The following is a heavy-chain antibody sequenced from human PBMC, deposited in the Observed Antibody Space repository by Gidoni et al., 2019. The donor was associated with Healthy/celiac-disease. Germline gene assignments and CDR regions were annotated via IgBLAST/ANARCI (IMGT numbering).Heavy chain of an antibody. J-gene: IGHJ5*02. CDR2: INHSGST. CDR1: GGSFSGYY. CDR3: ASRAVVTRPNMSGFNWFDP. D-gene: IGHD2-21*02. V-gene: IGHV4-34*01. Sequence: QVQLQQWGAGLLKPSETLSLTCPVYGGSFSGYYWSWIRQPPGKGLEWIGEINHSGSTNYNPSLKSRVTISVDTSKNQFSLKLSSVTAADTAVYYCASRAVVTRPNMSGFNWFDPWGQGTLVTVSS.